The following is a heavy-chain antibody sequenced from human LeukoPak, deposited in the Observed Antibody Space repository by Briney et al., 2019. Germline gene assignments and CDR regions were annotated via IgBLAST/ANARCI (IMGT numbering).Heavy chain of an antibody. D-gene: IGHD3-9*01. J-gene: IGHJ4*02. CDR3: ARDPQGLRYFDWTGDY. CDR1: GFKLIGYS. V-gene: IGHV3-48*04. CDR2: INSSSGTI. Sequence: PGGSLRLSCAASGFKLIGYSMNWVRQAPGKGLEWVSYINSSSGTIIYADSVKGRFTISRDNAKNSLYLQMNSLRAEDTAVYYCARDPQGLRYFDWTGDYWGQGTLVTVSS.